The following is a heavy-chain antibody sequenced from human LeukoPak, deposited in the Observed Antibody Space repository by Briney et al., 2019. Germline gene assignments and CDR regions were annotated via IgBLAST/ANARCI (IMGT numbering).Heavy chain of an antibody. V-gene: IGHV1-8*01. Sequence: ASEKVSCKASGYTFTSYDINWVRQATGQGLEWMGWMNPNSGNTGYAQKFQGRVTMTRNTSISTAYMELSSLRSEDTAVYYCVRGGVNNYDFWSGYYYYYGMDVWGQGTTVTVSS. J-gene: IGHJ6*02. CDR1: GYTFTSYD. CDR3: VRGGVNNYDFWSGYYYYYGMDV. CDR2: MNPNSGNT. D-gene: IGHD3-3*01.